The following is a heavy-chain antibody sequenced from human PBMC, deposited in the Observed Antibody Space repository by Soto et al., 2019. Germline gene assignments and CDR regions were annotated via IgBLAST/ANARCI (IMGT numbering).Heavy chain of an antibody. CDR2: IYSGGST. CDR1: GFTVSSNY. Sequence: GGSLRLSCAASGFTVSSNYMSWVRQAPGKGLEWVSVIYSGGSTYYADSVKGRFTISRDNSKNTLYLQMNSLRAEDTAVYYCARDGTPVSVRTVHYYYYMDVWGKGTTVTVSS. J-gene: IGHJ6*03. CDR3: ARDGTPVSVRTVHYYYYMDV. V-gene: IGHV3-66*01. D-gene: IGHD4-4*01.